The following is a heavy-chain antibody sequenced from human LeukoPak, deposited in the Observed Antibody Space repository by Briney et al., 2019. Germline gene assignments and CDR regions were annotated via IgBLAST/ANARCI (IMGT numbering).Heavy chain of an antibody. V-gene: IGHV1-2*02. D-gene: IGHD3-3*01. CDR2: INPNSGGT. Sequence: ASVKVSCKASGYTFTGYYIHWVRQAPGQGLEWMGWINPNSGGTNYAQKFQGRVTMTRDTSISTAYMGLSRLRSDDTAVYYCARGPHPYDFWSGYYIPFDYWGQGTLVTVSS. CDR3: ARGPHPYDFWSGYYIPFDY. J-gene: IGHJ4*02. CDR1: GYTFTGYY.